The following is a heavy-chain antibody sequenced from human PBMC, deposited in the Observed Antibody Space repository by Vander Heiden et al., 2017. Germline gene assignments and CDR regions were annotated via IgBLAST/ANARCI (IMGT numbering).Heavy chain of an antibody. J-gene: IGHJ6*02. V-gene: IGHV1-69*01. Sequence: QVQLVQSGAEVKKPGSSVKVSCKASGGTFSSYAISWVRQAPGQGLEWMGVIIPIFGTANYAQKFQGRVTITADESTSTAYMELSSLRSEDTAVYYCARDQISGIVVVVAATPKDYYYGMDVWGQGTTVTVSS. CDR1: GGTFSSYA. CDR3: ARDQISGIVVVVAATPKDYYYGMDV. CDR2: IIPIFGTA. D-gene: IGHD2-15*01.